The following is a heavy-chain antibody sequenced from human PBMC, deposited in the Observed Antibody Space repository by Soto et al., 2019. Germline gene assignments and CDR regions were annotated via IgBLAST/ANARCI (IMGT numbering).Heavy chain of an antibody. CDR1: GVTFSSYA. J-gene: IGHJ4*02. V-gene: IGHV1-69*13. Sequence: SVKVSCKASGVTFSSYAISWVRQAPGQGLEWMGGIIPIFGTANYAQKFQGRVTITADESTSTAYMELSSLRSEDTAVYYCARDHRNYYDSSGYPSFFDYWGQGTLVTVSS. CDR2: IIPIFGTA. CDR3: ARDHRNYYDSSGYPSFFDY. D-gene: IGHD3-22*01.